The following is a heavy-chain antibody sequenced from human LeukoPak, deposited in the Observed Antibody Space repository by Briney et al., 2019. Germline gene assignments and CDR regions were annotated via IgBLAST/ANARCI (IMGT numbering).Heavy chain of an antibody. J-gene: IGHJ4*02. CDR2: IKSKTDGGTT. D-gene: IGHD5-18*01. V-gene: IGHV3-15*01. Sequence: GGSLRLSCAASGFTFRNAWMSWVRQAPGKGPEWVGRIKSKTDGGTTDYAAPVKGRFTISRDDSKNTLYLQMNSLKTEDTAVYYCTTVMVDSYADYWGQGTLVTVSS. CDR1: GFTFRNAW. CDR3: TTVMVDSYADY.